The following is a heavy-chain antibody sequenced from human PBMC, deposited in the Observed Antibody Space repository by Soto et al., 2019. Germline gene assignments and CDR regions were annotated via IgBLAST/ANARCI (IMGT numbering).Heavy chain of an antibody. V-gene: IGHV3-9*01. CDR1: GFTFDDYA. J-gene: IGHJ4*02. D-gene: IGHD3-10*01. CDR3: AKGEPTSLYCSGSSTFDY. CDR2: ISWNSGSI. Sequence: EVQLVESGGGLVQPGRSLRLSCAASGFTFDDYAMHWVRQAPGKGLEWVSGISWNSGSIGYADSVKGRFTISRDNAKNSLYLKMNSLMAEDTALYYCAKGEPTSLYCSGSSTFDYWGQGTLVTVSS.